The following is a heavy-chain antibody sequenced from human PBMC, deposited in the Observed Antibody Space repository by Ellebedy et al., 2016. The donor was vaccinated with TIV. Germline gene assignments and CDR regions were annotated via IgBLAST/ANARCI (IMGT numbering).Heavy chain of an antibody. CDR1: GGSISSDY. CDR3: ARRELGIDYYYGMDV. Sequence: SETLSLXXTVSGGSISSDYWSWIRQPPGKGLEWIGYIYYSGSTNYNPSLKSRVTISVDTSKNQFSLRLSSVTAADTAVYYCARRELGIDYYYGMDVWGQGTTVTVSS. CDR2: IYYSGST. V-gene: IGHV4-59*08. D-gene: IGHD7-27*01. J-gene: IGHJ6*02.